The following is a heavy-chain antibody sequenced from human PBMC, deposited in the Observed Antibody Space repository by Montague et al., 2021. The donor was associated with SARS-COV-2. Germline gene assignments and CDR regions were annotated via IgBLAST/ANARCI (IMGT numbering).Heavy chain of an antibody. CDR2: TYYRSKWYN. Sequence: CAISGDSVSSNIATWNWTRQSPSRGLEWLGRTYYRSKWYNDYAVSAKSRVIINPDTSNNRISLQLNSVTPEDTAVYYCARAYCGGDCYFYWYFDLWGRGTLVTVSS. V-gene: IGHV6-1*01. D-gene: IGHD2-21*02. CDR1: GDSVSSNIAT. CDR3: ARAYCGGDCYFYWYFDL. J-gene: IGHJ2*01.